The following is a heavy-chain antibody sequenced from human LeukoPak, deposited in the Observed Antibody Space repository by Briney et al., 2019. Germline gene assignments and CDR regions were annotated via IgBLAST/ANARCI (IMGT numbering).Heavy chain of an antibody. V-gene: IGHV1-18*01. CDR2: ISAYNGNT. CDR1: GYTFTSYG. Sequence: ASVKVSCKASGYTFTSYGISWVRQAPGQGLEWMGWISAYNGNTNYAQKLQGRVTMTTDTSTSTAYMELRSLRSDDTAVYYCARLSRDYYGSGSHFDYWGQGTLVTVSS. CDR3: ARLSRDYYGSGSHFDY. J-gene: IGHJ4*02. D-gene: IGHD3-10*01.